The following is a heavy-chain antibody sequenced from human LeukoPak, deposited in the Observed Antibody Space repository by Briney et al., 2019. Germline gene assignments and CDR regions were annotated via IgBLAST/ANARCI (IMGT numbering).Heavy chain of an antibody. V-gene: IGHV3-64D*09. J-gene: IGHJ4*02. CDR1: GFTFSSFA. CDR3: VKDLRSDFMGVLSRYLSY. D-gene: IGHD2/OR15-2a*01. CDR2: ISRNGGST. Sequence: GGSLRLSCSASGFTFSSFAMHWVRQAPGKGLEYVAAISRNGGSTYYADSVMGRFTISRDNSKSTLYLQMSSLRAEDTAVYLCVKDLRSDFMGVLSRYLSYWGQGTLVTVSS.